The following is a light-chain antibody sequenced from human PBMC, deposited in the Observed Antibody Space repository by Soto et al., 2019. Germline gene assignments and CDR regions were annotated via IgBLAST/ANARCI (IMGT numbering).Light chain of an antibody. J-gene: IGKJ4*01. CDR3: QQRSGWPLT. CDR2: DAS. V-gene: IGKV3-11*01. Sequence: EIVLTQSPATLSLSPGERAALSCRASQGVGRFLAWYQQKPGQAPRLLIYDASNRATGIPARFSGSGSETDFTLVIDNLEPEDFADYYCQQRSGWPLTFGGGTKVEIK. CDR1: QGVGRF.